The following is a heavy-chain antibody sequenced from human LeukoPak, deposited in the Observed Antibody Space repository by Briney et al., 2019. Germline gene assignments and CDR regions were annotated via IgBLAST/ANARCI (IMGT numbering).Heavy chain of an antibody. CDR1: GYSFTSYW. Sequence: GESLKISCKGSGYSFTSYWIGWVRQMPGKGLEWMGIIYPGDSETRYSPSFRGQVTISADKSISTAYLQWSSLKASDTAMYYCARSPPPDYYDSSGYPSNFDYWGQGTLVTVSS. CDR2: IYPGDSET. J-gene: IGHJ4*02. D-gene: IGHD3-22*01. CDR3: ARSPPPDYYDSSGYPSNFDY. V-gene: IGHV5-51*01.